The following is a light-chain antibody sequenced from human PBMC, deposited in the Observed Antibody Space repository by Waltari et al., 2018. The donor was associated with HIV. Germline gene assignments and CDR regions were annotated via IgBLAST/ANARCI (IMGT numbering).Light chain of an antibody. CDR2: MND. CDR3: ATWDNSLSVWV. J-gene: IGLJ3*02. V-gene: IGLV1-47*01. CDR1: SSTIGANH. Sequence: SVLTQPPSASGTPGPRVTISCPGSSSTIGANHVYWYQQFPGTTPKLLIYMNDRRPSGVPDRFSGSKSGTSASLAISGLRSEDEADYYCATWDNSLSVWVFGGGSKLTVL.